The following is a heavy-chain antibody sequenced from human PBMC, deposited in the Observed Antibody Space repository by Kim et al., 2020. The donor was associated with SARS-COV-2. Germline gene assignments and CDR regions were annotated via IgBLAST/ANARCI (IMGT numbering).Heavy chain of an antibody. D-gene: IGHD2-21*01. Sequence: KGRFTLSRDTAKNSLYLQVNSLRAEDTAVYYCARDVVGEPWNYYYYGMDVWGQGTTVTVSS. V-gene: IGHV3-11*06. CDR3: ARDVVGEPWNYYYYGMDV. J-gene: IGHJ6*02.